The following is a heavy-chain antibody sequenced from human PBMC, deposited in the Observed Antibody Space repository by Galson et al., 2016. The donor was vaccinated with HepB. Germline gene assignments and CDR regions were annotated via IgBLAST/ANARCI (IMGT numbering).Heavy chain of an antibody. CDR1: GGSVNSDSYY. D-gene: IGHD2-21*02. CDR2: IYYTGVA. J-gene: IGHJ4*02. Sequence: SETLSPTCSVSGGSVNSDSYYWNWIRQSPGKGPEWIAYIYYTGVANYNPSLRSRVTISIDTSKNQFSLKLSSVTAAATAVYYCTRVGLNVRGTTCYSYYFDYWSQGTLVTVSS. CDR3: TRVGLNVRGTTCYSYYFDY. V-gene: IGHV4-61*01.